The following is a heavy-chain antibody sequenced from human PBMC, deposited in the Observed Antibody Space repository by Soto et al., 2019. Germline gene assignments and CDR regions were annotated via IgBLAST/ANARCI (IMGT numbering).Heavy chain of an antibody. CDR2: ISGSGDST. CDR3: AKYLKPYSLYGSAV. CDR1: GFTFSSYA. Sequence: GGSLRLSCAASGFTFSSYAMSWLRQAPGKGLEWVSAISGSGDSTYYADSVKGRFTISRDNSKNTLYVQMDSLTAEDTALYYWAKYLKPYSLYGSAVWGQGTTGTVSS. J-gene: IGHJ6*02. V-gene: IGHV3-23*01.